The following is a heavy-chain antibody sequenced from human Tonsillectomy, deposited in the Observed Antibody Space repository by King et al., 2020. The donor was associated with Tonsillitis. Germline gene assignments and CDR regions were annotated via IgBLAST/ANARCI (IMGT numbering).Heavy chain of an antibody. V-gene: IGHV3-23*04. CDR2: ISGRGGST. CDR1: GFPFSSYA. J-gene: IGHJ6*02. CDR3: AKDYFRSSSYYYGMDV. Sequence: VQLVESGGGLVQPGGSLRLSCAASGFPFSSYAMSWVRQAPGKGLEWVSAISGRGGSTYYADSVRGRFTISRDNSKNTLYLQMNSLRAEDTAVYYCAKDYFRSSSYYYGMDVWGQGTTVTVSS. D-gene: IGHD2/OR15-2a*01.